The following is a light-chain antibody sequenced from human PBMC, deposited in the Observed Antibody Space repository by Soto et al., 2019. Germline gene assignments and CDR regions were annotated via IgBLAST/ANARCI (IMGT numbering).Light chain of an antibody. CDR3: QEYGSSLASS. CDR2: AAS. J-gene: IGKJ5*01. CDR1: QSVSSSS. V-gene: IGKV3-20*01. Sequence: IELRLKPRILSVYGEKVALGSCRISQSVSSSSFAWYQQKAGQAPRLLIYAASNRATGIPDRFSCSGSGTDFTLTVRRLGPEDFVVYYCQEYGSSLASSFGQGTRLEIK.